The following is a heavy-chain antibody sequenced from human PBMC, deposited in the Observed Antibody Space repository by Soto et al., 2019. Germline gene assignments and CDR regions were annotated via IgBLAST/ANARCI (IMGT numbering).Heavy chain of an antibody. V-gene: IGHV4-34*01. Sequence: QVQLQQWGAGLLKPSETLSLTCAVYGGSFSGYYWSWIRQPPGKGLEWIGEINHSGSTNYNPSLKSRVTISVDTSKNQFSLKLSSVTAADTAVYYCARVHRSGWPNVYYYYGMDVWGQGTTVTVSS. J-gene: IGHJ6*02. CDR3: ARVHRSGWPNVYYYYGMDV. CDR1: GGSFSGYY. CDR2: INHSGST. D-gene: IGHD6-19*01.